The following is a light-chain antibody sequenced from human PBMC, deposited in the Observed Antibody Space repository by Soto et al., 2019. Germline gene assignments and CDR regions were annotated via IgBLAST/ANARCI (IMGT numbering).Light chain of an antibody. CDR3: QQYDSCPWA. CDR1: QGIYNW. Sequence: DIQITQSPSTLSASVGDRVTITCRASQGIYNWLAWYQQKPGKPPKLLIYDASGLDSGVPSRFSGSGYGTEFTLTISGLQPEDFATFYCQQYDSCPWAFGQGTKVDIK. V-gene: IGKV1-5*01. CDR2: DAS. J-gene: IGKJ1*01.